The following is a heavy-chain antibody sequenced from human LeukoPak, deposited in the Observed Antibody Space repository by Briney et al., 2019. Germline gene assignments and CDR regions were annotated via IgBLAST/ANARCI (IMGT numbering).Heavy chain of an antibody. CDR2: ISSNGGST. CDR3: ARNYGMDV. V-gene: IGHV3-64*01. Sequence: GGSLRLSCAASGFTFSSYAMHWVRQAPGKGLEYVSAISSNGGSTYYANSVKGRFTISRDNSKNTLYLQMGSLRAEDMAVYYCARNYGMDVWGQGTTVTVSS. J-gene: IGHJ6*02. CDR1: GFTFSSYA.